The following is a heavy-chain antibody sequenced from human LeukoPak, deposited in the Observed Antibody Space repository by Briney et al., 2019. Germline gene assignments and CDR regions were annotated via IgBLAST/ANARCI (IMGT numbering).Heavy chain of an antibody. CDR2: IYHSGST. V-gene: IGHV4-38-2*02. CDR3: ASSTYCSGGSCYSN. CDR1: GYSISSGYY. J-gene: IGHJ4*02. Sequence: PSETLSLTCTVSGYSISSGYYWGWIRQPPGKGLEWIGSIYHSGSTYYNPSLKSRVTISVDTSKNQFSLKLSSVTAADTAVYYCASSTYCSGGSCYSNWGQGTLVTVSS. D-gene: IGHD2-15*01.